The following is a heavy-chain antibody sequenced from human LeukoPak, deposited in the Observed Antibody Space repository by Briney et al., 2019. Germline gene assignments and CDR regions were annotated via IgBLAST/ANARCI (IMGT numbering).Heavy chain of an antibody. CDR1: GFTFSSYA. Sequence: GGSLRLSCAASGFTFSSYAMSWVRQAPGKGLEWVANIKPDGTTKFYVDSVKGRFTISRDNALNSLYLRMNSLRAEDTAIYYCARSIPYGTTWYGRSDYWGQGTLVTVSS. CDR3: ARSIPYGTTWYGRSDY. V-gene: IGHV3-7*03. D-gene: IGHD6-13*01. J-gene: IGHJ4*02. CDR2: IKPDGTTK.